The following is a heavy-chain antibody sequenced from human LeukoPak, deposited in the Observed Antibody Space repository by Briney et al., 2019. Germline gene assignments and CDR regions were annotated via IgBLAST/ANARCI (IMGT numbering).Heavy chain of an antibody. J-gene: IGHJ4*02. D-gene: IGHD4-23*01. CDR1: GYSFSNYW. Sequence: GESLKISCKASGYSFSNYWIGWVRQMPGKGLEWMGVIYPGDSDTRYSPSFQGQVTISADKFISTAYLQWSSLKASDTAMYYCARRRGGNGMYYFDYWGQGTPVTVSS. V-gene: IGHV5-51*01. CDR3: ARRRGGNGMYYFDY. CDR2: IYPGDSDT.